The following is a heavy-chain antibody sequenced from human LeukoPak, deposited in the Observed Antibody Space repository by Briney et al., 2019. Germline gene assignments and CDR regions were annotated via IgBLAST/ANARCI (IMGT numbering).Heavy chain of an antibody. Sequence: SETLSLTCAVYGGSFSGYYWSWIRQPPGKGLEWIGEINHSGSTNYNPSLKSRVTISVDTSKNQFSLKLSSVTAADTAVYHCARDNMVRGGFDYWGQGTLVTVSS. J-gene: IGHJ4*02. V-gene: IGHV4-34*01. CDR2: INHSGST. CDR1: GGSFSGYY. D-gene: IGHD3-10*01. CDR3: ARDNMVRGGFDY.